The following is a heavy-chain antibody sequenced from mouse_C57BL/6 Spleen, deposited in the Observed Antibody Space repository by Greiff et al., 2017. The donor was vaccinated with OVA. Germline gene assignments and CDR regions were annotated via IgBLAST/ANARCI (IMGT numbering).Heavy chain of an antibody. V-gene: IGHV5-9-1*02. Sequence: DVMLVESGEGLVKPGGSLKLSCAASGFTFSSYAMSWVRQTPEKRLEWVAYISSGGDYIYYADTVKGRFTISRDNARNTLYLQMSSLKSEDTAMYYCTREGYYYGSSYVYFDYWGQGTTLTVSS. CDR1: GFTFSSYA. J-gene: IGHJ2*01. CDR2: ISSGGDYI. D-gene: IGHD1-1*01. CDR3: TREGYYYGSSYVYFDY.